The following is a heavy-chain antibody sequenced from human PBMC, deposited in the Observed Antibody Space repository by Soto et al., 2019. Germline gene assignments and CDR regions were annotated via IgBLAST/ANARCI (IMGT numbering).Heavy chain of an antibody. CDR1: GGTFSSYA. CDR2: IIPIFGTA. V-gene: IGHV1-69*13. J-gene: IGHJ6*02. CDR3: ARSDYYGSGSYYRRDYYGMDV. Sequence: SVKVSCKASGGTFSSYAISWVRQAPGQGLEWMGGIIPIFGTADYAQKFQGRVTITADESTSTAYMELSSLRSEDTAVYYCARSDYYGSGSYYRRDYYGMDVWGQGTTVTVSS. D-gene: IGHD3-10*01.